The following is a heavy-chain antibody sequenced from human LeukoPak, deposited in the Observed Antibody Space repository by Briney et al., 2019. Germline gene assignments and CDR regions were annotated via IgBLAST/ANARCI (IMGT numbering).Heavy chain of an antibody. CDR1: GFTFSTYT. CDR3: ARDRLLEDRDYNSYYYMDV. V-gene: IGHV3-21*01. CDR2: ISSSSNYI. Sequence: GGSLRLSCAVSGFTFSTYTMNWVRQAPGKGLEWVSSISSSSNYIYYADSVRGRFTISRGNAKNSLSLQMNSLRAEDTAVYYCARDRLLEDRDYNSYYYMDVWGIGTTVTISS. J-gene: IGHJ6*03. D-gene: IGHD1-1*01.